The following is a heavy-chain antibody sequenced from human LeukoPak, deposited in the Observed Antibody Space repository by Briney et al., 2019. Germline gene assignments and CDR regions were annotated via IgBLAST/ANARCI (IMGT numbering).Heavy chain of an antibody. J-gene: IGHJ4*02. CDR1: GGSVSSTNW. Sequence: PSETLSLTCGVSGGSVSSTNWWTWIRQPPGKGLEWVSVIYSGGSTYYADSVKGRFTISRDNSKNTLYLQMNSLRAEDTAVYYCARSIYFRLLFDYWGQGTLVTVSS. D-gene: IGHD6-25*01. V-gene: IGHV3-66*01. CDR2: IYSGGST. CDR3: ARSIYFRLLFDY.